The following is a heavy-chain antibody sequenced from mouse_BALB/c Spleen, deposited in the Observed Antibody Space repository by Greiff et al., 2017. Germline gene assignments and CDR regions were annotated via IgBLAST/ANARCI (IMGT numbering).Heavy chain of an antibody. CDR3: AKWERIYYDYEGYYAMDY. CDR1: GYTFTDYY. CDR2: VNPYNGGT. Sequence: VQLQQSGPELVKPGASVKMSCTASGYTFTDYYMDWVKQSHGESFEWIGRVNPYNGGTSYNQKFKGKATLTVDKSSSTAYMELNSLTSEDSAVYYCAKWERIYYDYEGYYAMDYWGQGTSVTVSS. D-gene: IGHD2-4*01. J-gene: IGHJ4*01. V-gene: IGHV1-19*01.